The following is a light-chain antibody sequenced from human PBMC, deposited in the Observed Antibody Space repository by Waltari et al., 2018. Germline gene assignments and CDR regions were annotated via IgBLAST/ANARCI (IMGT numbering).Light chain of an antibody. CDR2: DIN. J-gene: IGLJ3*02. CDR1: SSDVGGYNY. CDR3: CSYVGSNIYWV. V-gene: IGLV2-11*01. Sequence: QSALTQPRSVSGSPGQSVTISCTGTSSDVGGYNYVSWYQQHPDKAPKLIMYDINKRPSGVPERFSGSTSGNTASLTISGLQAEDEADYYCCSYVGSNIYWVFGGGTKLTVL.